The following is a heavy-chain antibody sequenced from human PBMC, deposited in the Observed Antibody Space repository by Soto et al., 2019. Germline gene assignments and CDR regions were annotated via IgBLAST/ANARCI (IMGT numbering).Heavy chain of an antibody. CDR3: ARGGSLYWYFDL. V-gene: IGHV1-3*01. Sequence: ASVKVPCKASGYTFTIYAMHWVRQAPGQRLEWMGWINAGNGNTKYSQKFQGRVTITRDTSASTAYMELSSLRSEDTAVYYCARGGSLYWYFDLWGRGTLVTVSS. CDR2: INAGNGNT. D-gene: IGHD1-26*01. CDR1: GYTFTIYA. J-gene: IGHJ2*01.